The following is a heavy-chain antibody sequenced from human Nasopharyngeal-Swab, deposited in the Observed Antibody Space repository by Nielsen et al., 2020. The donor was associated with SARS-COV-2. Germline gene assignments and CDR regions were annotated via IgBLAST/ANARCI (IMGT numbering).Heavy chain of an antibody. J-gene: IGHJ6*02. CDR2: IYYSGST. Sequence: LETLSLTCTVSGGSISSYYWSWIRQPPGKGLEWIGYIYYSGSTNYNPSLKSRVTISVDTSKNQFSLKLSSVTAADTAVYYCARKLAVGAGGYGMDVWGQGTTVTVSS. CDR3: ARKLAVGAGGYGMDV. D-gene: IGHD1-26*01. CDR1: GGSISSYY. V-gene: IGHV4-59*13.